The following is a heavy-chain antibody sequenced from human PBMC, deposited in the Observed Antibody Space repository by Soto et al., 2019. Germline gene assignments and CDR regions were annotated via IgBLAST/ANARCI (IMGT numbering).Heavy chain of an antibody. D-gene: IGHD2-15*01. V-gene: IGHV3-48*02. J-gene: IGHJ6*02. Sequence: GGSLRLSCAASGFTFSSYSMNWVRQAPGKGLEWVSYISSSSSTIYYADSVKGRFTISRDNAKNSLYLQMNSLRDEDTAVYYWAREGAATPVETYYYYYGMDVWGQGTTVTVSS. CDR3: AREGAATPVETYYYYYGMDV. CDR2: ISSSSSTI. CDR1: GFTFSSYS.